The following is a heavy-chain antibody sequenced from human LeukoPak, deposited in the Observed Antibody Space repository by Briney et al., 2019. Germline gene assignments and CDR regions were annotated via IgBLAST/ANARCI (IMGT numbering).Heavy chain of an antibody. CDR3: AKDWANGDYIDH. J-gene: IGHJ4*02. V-gene: IGHV3-30*18. Sequence: PGRSLRLSCAASGFTFSDYGMHWVRQAPGKGLKWVAVVSYDGTNEKYADPVKGRFTISRDNSKNTLSLQMNSLRADDTAVYYCAKDWANGDYIDHWGQGTLATVSS. CDR2: VSYDGTNE. D-gene: IGHD2-8*01. CDR1: GFTFSDYG.